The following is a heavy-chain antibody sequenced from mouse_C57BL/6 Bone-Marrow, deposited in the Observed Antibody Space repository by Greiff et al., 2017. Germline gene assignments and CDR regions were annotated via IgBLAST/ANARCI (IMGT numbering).Heavy chain of an antibody. CDR1: GYTFTDYN. J-gene: IGHJ1*03. V-gene: IGHV1-18*01. CDR3: ARRGTVVAIYWYFDV. D-gene: IGHD1-1*01. Sequence: EVQLQQSGPELVKPGASVKIPCKASGYTFTDYNMDWVKQSHGKSLEWIGDINPNNGGTIYNQKFKGKATLTVDKSSSTAYMELRSLTSEDTAVYYCARRGTVVAIYWYFDVWGTGTTVTVSS. CDR2: INPNNGGT.